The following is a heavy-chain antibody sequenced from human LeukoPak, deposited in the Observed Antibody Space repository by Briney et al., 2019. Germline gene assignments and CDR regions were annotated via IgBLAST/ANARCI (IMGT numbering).Heavy chain of an antibody. D-gene: IGHD3-22*01. CDR3: ARVYYYYDSSGILTLYFDY. CDR1: GYTFTSYY. V-gene: IGHV1-2*02. CDR2: VNPTSGGT. Sequence: ASVKVSCKTSGYTFTSYYMLWVRQAPGQGLEWMGWVNPTSGGTNYAQKFQGRVTMTRDTSISTAYMELSRLRSDDTAVYYCARVYYYYDSSGILTLYFDYWGQGTLVTVSS. J-gene: IGHJ4*02.